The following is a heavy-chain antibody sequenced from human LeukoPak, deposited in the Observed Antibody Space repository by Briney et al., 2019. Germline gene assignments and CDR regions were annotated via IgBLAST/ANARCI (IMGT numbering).Heavy chain of an antibody. CDR3: ARDSGSGWSSEDY. D-gene: IGHD6-19*01. CDR2: INPNSGGT. V-gene: IGHV1-2*06. Sequence: ASVKVSCKASGYTFTGYYMHWVRQAPGQGLEWMGRINPNSGGTNYAQKFHGRVTMTRDTSISTAYMELSRLRSDDTAVYYCARDSGSGWSSEDYWGQGTLVTVSS. J-gene: IGHJ4*02. CDR1: GYTFTGYY.